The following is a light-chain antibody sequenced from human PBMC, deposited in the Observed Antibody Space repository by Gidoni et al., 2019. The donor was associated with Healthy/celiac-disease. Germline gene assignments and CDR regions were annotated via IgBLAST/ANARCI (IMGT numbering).Light chain of an antibody. Sequence: DIQLTQSPSFLSASVGDRVTITCWASQGISSYLAWYQQKPGKAPKLLIYAASTLQSGVPSRFSGSGSGTEFTLTISSLQPEDFATYYCQQLNSYLSFTFXPXTKVDIK. CDR2: AAS. CDR3: QQLNSYLSFT. V-gene: IGKV1-9*01. J-gene: IGKJ3*01. CDR1: QGISSY.